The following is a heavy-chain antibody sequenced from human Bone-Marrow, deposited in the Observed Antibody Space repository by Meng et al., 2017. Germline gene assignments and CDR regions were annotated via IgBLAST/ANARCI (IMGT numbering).Heavy chain of an antibody. D-gene: IGHD4-17*01. Sequence: QVQLKESGPGLVKPSETLSLTCTVSGGSISSGNHYWSWIRQHPGKGLEYIGYIYYSGSTYYNPSLKSRVIISVDTSKNQFSLRLNSVTAADTAVYYCASLYGDSSVWYLDLWGRGTLVTVSS. CDR1: GGSISSGNHY. V-gene: IGHV4-31*03. J-gene: IGHJ2*01. CDR2: IYYSGST. CDR3: ASLYGDSSVWYLDL.